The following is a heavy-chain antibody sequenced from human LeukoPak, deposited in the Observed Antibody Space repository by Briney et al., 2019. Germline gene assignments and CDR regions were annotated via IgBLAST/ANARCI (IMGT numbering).Heavy chain of an antibody. D-gene: IGHD3-22*01. Sequence: PSETLSLTCTVSGGSISSGSYYWSWIRQPAGKGLEWIGRIYTSGSTNYNPSLKSRVTISVDTSKNQFSLKLSSVTAADTAVYYCATHQYYYDSSGSSPRDYWGQGTPVTVSS. V-gene: IGHV4-61*02. CDR3: ATHQYYYDSSGSSPRDY. CDR2: IYTSGST. CDR1: GGSISSGSYY. J-gene: IGHJ4*02.